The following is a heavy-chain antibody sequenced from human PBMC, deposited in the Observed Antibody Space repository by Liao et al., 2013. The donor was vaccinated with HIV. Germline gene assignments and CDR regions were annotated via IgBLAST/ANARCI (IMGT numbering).Heavy chain of an antibody. Sequence: QVQLQESGPGLVKPSETLSLTCTVSGGSISSYHWSWIRQPAGKGLEWIGRISTSGSGTINYNPSLKSRVSISLDTSKNQFSLSLTSVTAADTAVYYCARDSIFWGTDYWGQGALVTVSS. J-gene: IGHJ4*02. CDR3: ARDSIFWGTDY. CDR2: ISTSGSGTI. CDR1: GGSISSYH. V-gene: IGHV4-4*07. D-gene: IGHD7-27*01.